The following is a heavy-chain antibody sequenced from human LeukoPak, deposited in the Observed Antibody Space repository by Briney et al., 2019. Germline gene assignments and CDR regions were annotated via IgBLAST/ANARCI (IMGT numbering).Heavy chain of an antibody. J-gene: IGHJ6*03. CDR1: GGSISSYY. CDR2: IYYSGST. CDR3: ARVTYYDFWSGYYSYYYYMDV. Sequence: PSETLSLTCTVSGGSISSYYWSWIRQPPGKGLEWIGYIYYSGSTNYNPSLKSRVTISVDTSKNQFSLKLSSVTAADTAVYYCARVTYYDFWSGYYSYYYYMDVWGKGTTVTVSS. V-gene: IGHV4-59*01. D-gene: IGHD3-3*01.